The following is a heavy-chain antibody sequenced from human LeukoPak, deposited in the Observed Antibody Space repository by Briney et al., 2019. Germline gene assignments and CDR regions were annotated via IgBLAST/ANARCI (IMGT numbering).Heavy chain of an antibody. Sequence: GASVKVSCKASGYTFSSHDINWVRQVTGQGLEWMGWMNPNSGNAAYAQKFQGRVTITRNTSISTAFMELSSLRSEDTAVYYCARRAVGNSYYYSMDVWGKGTTVTVSS. J-gene: IGHJ6*03. CDR1: GYTFSSHD. D-gene: IGHD6-19*01. CDR2: MNPNSGNA. CDR3: ARRAVGNSYYYSMDV. V-gene: IGHV1-8*01.